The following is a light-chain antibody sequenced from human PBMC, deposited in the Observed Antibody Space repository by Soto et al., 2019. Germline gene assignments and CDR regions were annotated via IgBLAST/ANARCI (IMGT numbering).Light chain of an antibody. CDR1: QSVSNSY. V-gene: IGKV3-20*01. CDR3: QLYGGSPRT. CDR2: GSS. J-gene: IGKJ1*01. Sequence: EIVLTQSPGTLSLSPGERATLSCRASQSVSNSYLAWYQQKPGQAPRLLLYGSSSRATGIPDRFSGSGSGTDFTLTIRSLEDADVAVYYCQLYGGSPRTFGQGNKVAIK.